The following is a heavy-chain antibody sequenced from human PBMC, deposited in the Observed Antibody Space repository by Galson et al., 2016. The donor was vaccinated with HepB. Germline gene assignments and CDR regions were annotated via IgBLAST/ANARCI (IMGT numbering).Heavy chain of an antibody. CDR3: AREAVATFNGDFDY. CDR1: GFTFRNYA. V-gene: IGHV3-23*01. Sequence: SLRLSCAASGFTFRNYAMGWVRQAPGKGLEWVAGMSGSGGTTNSADSLKGRFIISRDNSKNMMYLQMNSLRAEDTAIYYCAREAVATFNGDFDYWGQGTLVTVSS. D-gene: IGHD5-12*01. CDR2: MSGSGGTT. J-gene: IGHJ4*02.